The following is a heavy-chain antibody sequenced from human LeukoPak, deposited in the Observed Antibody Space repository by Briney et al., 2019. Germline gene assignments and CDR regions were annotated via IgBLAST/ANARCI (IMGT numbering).Heavy chain of an antibody. CDR2: IDYSGGST. V-gene: IGHV3-23*01. D-gene: IGHD6-6*01. Sequence: PGGSLRLSCTASGFTLSSYEMSWIRQAPGKGLEWVSSIDYSGGSTHYADSVMGRFTISRDNSKNTLYLQLNSLSAGDTAVYYCAKDAISSLAVRRFDLWGQGTLVTVSS. J-gene: IGHJ4*02. CDR3: AKDAISSLAVRRFDL. CDR1: GFTLSSYE.